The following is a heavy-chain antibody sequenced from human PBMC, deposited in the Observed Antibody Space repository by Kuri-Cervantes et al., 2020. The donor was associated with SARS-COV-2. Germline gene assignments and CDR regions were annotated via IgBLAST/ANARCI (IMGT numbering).Heavy chain of an antibody. V-gene: IGHV4-34*01. Sequence: SQTLSLTCAVCGGSFSGYYWSWIRQPPGKGLEWIEEINHSGSTNYNPSLKSRVTISVDTSKNQFSLKLSSVTAADTAVYYCARGLYIVVVPAAMWERGEYYYGMDVWGQGTTVTVSS. CDR1: GGSFSGYY. CDR3: ARGLYIVVVPAAMWERGEYYYGMDV. D-gene: IGHD2-2*01. J-gene: IGHJ6*02. CDR2: INHSGST.